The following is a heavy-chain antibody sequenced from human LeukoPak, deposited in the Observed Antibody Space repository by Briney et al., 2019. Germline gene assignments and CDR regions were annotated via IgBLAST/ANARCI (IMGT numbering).Heavy chain of an antibody. CDR3: ARGPPESTSSDY. V-gene: IGHV1-8*01. CDR1: GDAFTNYD. Sequence: ASAKASCKASGDAFTNYDINWVRQATGHRLKGMGWMKPNSGDTGYAQKFQGRVTMTRNTSISTAYMELSSLRSEDTAIYYCARGPPESTSSDYWGQGTLVIVSS. D-gene: IGHD2-2*01. CDR2: MKPNSGDT. J-gene: IGHJ4*02.